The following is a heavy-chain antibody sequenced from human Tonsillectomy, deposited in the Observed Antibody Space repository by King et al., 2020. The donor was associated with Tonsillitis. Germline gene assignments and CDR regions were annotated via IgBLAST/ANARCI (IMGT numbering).Heavy chain of an antibody. CDR2: ISYDGSNK. CDR1: GFTFSSYA. CDR3: ARDCVNLLFPLYYFDY. J-gene: IGHJ4*02. V-gene: IGHV3-30-3*01. D-gene: IGHD2-21*01. Sequence: VQLVESGGGVVQPGRSLRLSCAASGFTFSSYAMHWVRQAPGKGLEWVAVISYDGSNKYYADSVKGRFTISRDNSKNTLYLQMNSLRAEDTAVYYCARDCVNLLFPLYYFDYWGQGTLVTVSS.